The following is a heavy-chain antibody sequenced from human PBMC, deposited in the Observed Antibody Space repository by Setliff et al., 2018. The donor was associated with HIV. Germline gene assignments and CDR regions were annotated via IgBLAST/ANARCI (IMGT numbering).Heavy chain of an antibody. Sequence: GASVKVSCKASGYTFTDYHMRWVRQAPGQGLEWMGWINPKSGGTNYAQKFQGRVTMTRDTSISTAYMELDRLGSDDTAVYYCARREQYYDFWSGYYTRAHYYMDVWGKGTTVTVSS. CDR1: GYTFTDYH. CDR3: ARREQYYDFWSGYYTRAHYYMDV. D-gene: IGHD3-3*01. CDR2: INPKSGGT. V-gene: IGHV1-2*02. J-gene: IGHJ6*03.